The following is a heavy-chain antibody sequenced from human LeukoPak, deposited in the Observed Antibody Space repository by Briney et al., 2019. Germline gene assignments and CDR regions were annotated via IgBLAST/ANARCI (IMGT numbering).Heavy chain of an antibody. J-gene: IGHJ6*03. CDR2: IYYSGST. D-gene: IGHD6-6*01. CDR3: ARAPPARPFYYYYYYMDV. CDR1: GGSISSYY. Sequence: SETLSLTCTVSGGSISSYYWSWLRQPPGKGLEWIGYIYYSGSTNYNPSLKSRVTISVDTSKNQFSLKLSSVTAADTAVYYCARAPPARPFYYYYYYMDVWGKGTTVTVSS. V-gene: IGHV4-59*01.